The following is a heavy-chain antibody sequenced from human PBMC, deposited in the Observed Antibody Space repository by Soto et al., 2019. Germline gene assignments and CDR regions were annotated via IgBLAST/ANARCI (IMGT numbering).Heavy chain of an antibody. V-gene: IGHV3-33*01. CDR3: ASIPWTGGGRNYDSSGRSDY. D-gene: IGHD3-22*01. CDR2: IWNDGSNK. CDR1: GFTFSSYG. J-gene: IGHJ4*02. Sequence: GGSLRLSCAASGFTFSSYGMHWVRQAPGKGLEWVAVIWNDGSNKYYADSVKGRFTISRDNSKNTLYLQMNSLRAEDTAVYYWASIPWTGGGRNYDSSGRSDYWGQGTLVTVS.